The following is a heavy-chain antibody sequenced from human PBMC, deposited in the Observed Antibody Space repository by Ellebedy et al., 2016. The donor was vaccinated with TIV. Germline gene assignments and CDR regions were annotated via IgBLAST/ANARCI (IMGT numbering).Heavy chain of an antibody. CDR3: ATDGSYGDYRSPTHAFEM. J-gene: IGHJ3*02. D-gene: IGHD4-17*01. CDR2: IKQDGSEK. Sequence: GGSLRLSCGASGFSFRSYWMTWVRQAPGKGLEWVANIKQDGSEKYYVDSVKGRFTISRDNAKNSLYLQMKSLRAEDTALYYCATDGSYGDYRSPTHAFEMWGQGTMVTVSS. CDR1: GFSFRSYW. V-gene: IGHV3-7*01.